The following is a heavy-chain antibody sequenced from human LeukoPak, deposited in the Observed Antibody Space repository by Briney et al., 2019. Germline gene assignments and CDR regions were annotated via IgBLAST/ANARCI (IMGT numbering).Heavy chain of an antibody. CDR1: GDSVSSNSAA. CDR3: ARVRSGSYYISPDDAFDI. V-gene: IGHV6-1*01. Sequence: SQTLSLTCAISGDSVSSNSAAWNWIRQSPSRGLEWLGRTYYRSKWYNDYAVSVKSRITINPDTSKNQFSLQLNSVTPEDTAVYYCARVRSGSYYISPDDAFDIWGQGTMVTVSS. J-gene: IGHJ3*02. D-gene: IGHD1-26*01. CDR2: TYYRSKWYN.